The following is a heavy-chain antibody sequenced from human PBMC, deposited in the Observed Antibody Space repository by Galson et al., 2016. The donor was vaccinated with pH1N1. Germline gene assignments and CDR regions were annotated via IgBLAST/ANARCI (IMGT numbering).Heavy chain of an antibody. D-gene: IGHD3-22*01. J-gene: IGHJ2*01. CDR3: AREDYYDTDLSDWYFDL. CDR1: GGTFGSYG. V-gene: IGHV1-69*13. CDR2: IIPIFKTT. Sequence: SVKVSCKASGGTFGSYGINWVRQAPGQGLEWMGGIIPIFKTTKSAQNFQGRVTITADESTTTAYMELSSLRSEDTAVYYCAREDYYDTDLSDWYFDLWGRGTLLTVSS.